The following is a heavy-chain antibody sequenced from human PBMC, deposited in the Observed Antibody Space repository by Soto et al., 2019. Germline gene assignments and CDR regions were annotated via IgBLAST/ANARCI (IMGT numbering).Heavy chain of an antibody. CDR2: IDDSGGGT. Sequence: PGGSLRLSCAASGFIFSSYAMSWVRQAPGKGLEWVAAIDDSGGGTYYTDSVKGRFTISRDNSKNMLYLQMNSLRVEDTVVYFCAKGYMWGGHDGSDIWGQGTMVTVSS. CDR3: AKGYMWGGHDGSDI. V-gene: IGHV3-23*01. J-gene: IGHJ3*02. CDR1: GFIFSSYA. D-gene: IGHD3-16*01.